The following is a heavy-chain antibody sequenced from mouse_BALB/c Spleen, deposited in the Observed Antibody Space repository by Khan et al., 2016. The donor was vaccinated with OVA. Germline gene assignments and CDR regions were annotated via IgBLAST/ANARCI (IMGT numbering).Heavy chain of an antibody. CDR2: INPSNGYT. CDR3: VRDGAYHRNDGWFAY. J-gene: IGHJ3*01. Sequence: QVRLQQSGAELARPGASVKMSCKASGYTFTSYTIHWIKERPGQGLEWIGYINPSNGYTNYNQKFKDKATLTTDKSSPTAYLQLSSLTSNDSSVYNGVRDGAYHRNDGWFAYWGQVTLVTVSA. V-gene: IGHV1-4*01. D-gene: IGHD2-14*01. CDR1: GYTFTSYT.